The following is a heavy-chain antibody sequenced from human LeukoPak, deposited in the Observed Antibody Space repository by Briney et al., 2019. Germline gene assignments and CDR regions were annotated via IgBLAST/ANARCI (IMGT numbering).Heavy chain of an antibody. CDR3: ARRRYYGSGSNNQNWFDP. D-gene: IGHD3-10*01. Sequence: ASVKVSCKASGYTFTSYDINWVRQATGQGLEWMGWMNPNSGNTGYAQKFQGRVTMTRNTSIGTAYMELSSLRSEDTAVYYCARRRYYGSGSNNQNWFDPWGQGTLVTVSS. CDR1: GYTFTSYD. CDR2: MNPNSGNT. V-gene: IGHV1-8*01. J-gene: IGHJ5*02.